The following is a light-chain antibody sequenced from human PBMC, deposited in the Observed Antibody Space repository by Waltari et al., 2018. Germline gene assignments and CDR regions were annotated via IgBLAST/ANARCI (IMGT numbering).Light chain of an antibody. V-gene: IGKV3-20*01. CDR1: QSVSSSY. Sequence: ASQSVSSSYLAWYQQKPGQAPRLLIYGASSRATGIPDRFSGSGSGTDFTLTISRLEPEDFAVYYCQQYGSSPPAYTFGQGTKLEIK. J-gene: IGKJ2*01. CDR3: QQYGSSPPAYT. CDR2: GAS.